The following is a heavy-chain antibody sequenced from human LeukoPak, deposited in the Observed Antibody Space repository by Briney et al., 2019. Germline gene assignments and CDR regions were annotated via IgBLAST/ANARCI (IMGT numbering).Heavy chain of an antibody. V-gene: IGHV3-30*07. CDR1: GFAFSTYS. J-gene: IGHJ4*02. D-gene: IGHD6-19*01. CDR2: ISSDGSNE. CDR3: AKVAQWLVRDYFDY. Sequence: GGSLRLSCAASGFAFSTYSMHWVRQAPGKGLEWLALISSDGSNENFADSVKGRFTISRDNSKNTLYLQMNSLRAEDTAVYYCAKVAQWLVRDYFDYWGQGTLVTVSS.